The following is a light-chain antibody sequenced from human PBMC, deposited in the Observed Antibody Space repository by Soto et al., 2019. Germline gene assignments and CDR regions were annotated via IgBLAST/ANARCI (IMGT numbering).Light chain of an antibody. CDR2: AAS. V-gene: IGKV3-11*01. CDR1: QSVRRY. J-gene: IGKJ4*01. CDR3: QPYGNVRRT. Sequence: IVLPQSPATLSLSPGERATLSCRASQSVRRYLAWYQQKPGQAPRLVMYAASNRATGIPDRFSGSGSGTDFSLTISRLEPEDFAVYYCQPYGNVRRTFGGGTKVDI.